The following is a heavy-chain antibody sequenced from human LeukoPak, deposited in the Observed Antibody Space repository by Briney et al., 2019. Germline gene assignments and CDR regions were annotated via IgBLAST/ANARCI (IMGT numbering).Heavy chain of an antibody. V-gene: IGHV3-74*01. D-gene: IGHD2-15*01. CDR1: GFTFNSYW. Sequence: GGSLRLSCAASGFTFNSYWKHWVRQVPGKGLVWVSRINSDGSDTTYADSVKGRFTISRDNAKNTLYLQMNSLRAEDTAVYYCVRSGYCSGGSCYEEAKWFDPWGQGTLVTVSS. J-gene: IGHJ5*02. CDR3: VRSGYCSGGSCYEEAKWFDP. CDR2: INSDGSDT.